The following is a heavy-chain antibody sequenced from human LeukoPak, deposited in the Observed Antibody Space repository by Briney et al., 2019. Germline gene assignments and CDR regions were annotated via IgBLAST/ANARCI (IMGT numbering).Heavy chain of an antibody. Sequence: ASVKVSCKVFGYTFNSYGISWVRQAPGQGLEWMGWISAYNGNTNYAQKLQGRVTMTRDTSISTAYMELSRLRSDDTAVYYCAREDPIVGASFDYWGQGTLVTVSS. J-gene: IGHJ4*02. CDR2: ISAYNGNT. CDR1: GYTFNSYG. V-gene: IGHV1-18*04. D-gene: IGHD1-26*01. CDR3: AREDPIVGASFDY.